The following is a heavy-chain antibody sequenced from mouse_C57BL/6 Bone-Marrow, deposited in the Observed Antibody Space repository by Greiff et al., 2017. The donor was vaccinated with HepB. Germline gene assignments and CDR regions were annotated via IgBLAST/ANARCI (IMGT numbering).Heavy chain of an antibody. Sequence: VQLVESGGGLVKPGGSLKLSCAASGFTFSSYAMSWVRQTPEKRLEWVATISDGGSYTYYPDNVKGRFTISRDNAKNNLYLQMSHLTSEATAMYYCAREQLVYFDYWGQGTTLTVSS. J-gene: IGHJ2*01. D-gene: IGHD6-1*01. CDR2: ISDGGSYT. V-gene: IGHV5-4*01. CDR1: GFTFSSYA. CDR3: AREQLVYFDY.